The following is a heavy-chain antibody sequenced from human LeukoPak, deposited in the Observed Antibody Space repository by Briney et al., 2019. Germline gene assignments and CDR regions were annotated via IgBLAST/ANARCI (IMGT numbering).Heavy chain of an antibody. CDR1: GGTFSSYA. CDR2: IIPIFGTA. J-gene: IGHJ4*02. CDR3: ARGQDDFWSGWSQTLKSYYFDY. V-gene: IGHV1-69*05. D-gene: IGHD3-3*01. Sequence: SVKVSCKASGGTFSSYAISWVRQAPGQGLEWMGGIIPIFGTANYAQKFQGRVTITTDESTSTAYMELSSLRSEDTAVYYCARGQDDFWSGWSQTLKSYYFDYWGQGTLVTVSS.